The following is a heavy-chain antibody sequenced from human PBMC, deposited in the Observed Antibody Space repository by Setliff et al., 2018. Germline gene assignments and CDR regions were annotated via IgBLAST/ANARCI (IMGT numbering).Heavy chain of an antibody. V-gene: IGHV4-39*01. D-gene: IGHD1-26*01. Sequence: IPSETLSLTCTASGGSISTDHYYWGWIRQPPGKGLEWIGSIDYTGNTWHNPSLKSRVTISVDTSKNQFSLNLSSVTAADTAVYYCAAPGGGSYRFWGQGTLVTVSS. J-gene: IGHJ4*02. CDR3: AAPGGGSYRF. CDR1: GGSISTDHYY. CDR2: IDYTGNT.